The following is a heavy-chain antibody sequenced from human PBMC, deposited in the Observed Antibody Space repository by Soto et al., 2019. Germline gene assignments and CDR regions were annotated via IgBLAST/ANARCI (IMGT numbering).Heavy chain of an antibody. D-gene: IGHD5-12*01. CDR2: IYHSWST. J-gene: IGHJ4*02. CDR3: ASRDIVATIGFDY. CDR1: SGSISSSNW. Sequence: QVQLQESGPGLVKPSGTLSLTCAVSSGSISSSNWWSWVRQPPGKGLGWIGEIYHSWSTNYNPSLKSRVTISVDKSKNQFSLKLSSVTAADTAVYYCASRDIVATIGFDYWGQGTLVTVSS. V-gene: IGHV4-4*02.